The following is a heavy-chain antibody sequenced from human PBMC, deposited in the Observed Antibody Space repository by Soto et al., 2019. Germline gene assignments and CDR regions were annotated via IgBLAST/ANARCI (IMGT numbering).Heavy chain of an antibody. J-gene: IGHJ4*02. CDR2: IHYSGST. CDR1: GGFISNYY. CDR3: ARSTVITFLLDY. V-gene: IGHV4-59*01. D-gene: IGHD3-16*01. Sequence: QVQLQESGPGLVKPSETLSLTCTVSGGFISNYYWSWIRQPPGKGLEWIGYIHYSGSTNYNSSLKSRVTISIDTSKNQFSLKLSSVTAADTAVYYCARSTVITFLLDYWGQGTLVTVSS.